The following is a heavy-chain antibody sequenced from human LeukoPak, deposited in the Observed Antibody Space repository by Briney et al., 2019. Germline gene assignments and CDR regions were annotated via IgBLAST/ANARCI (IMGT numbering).Heavy chain of an antibody. CDR1: DGSISNYY. V-gene: IGHV4-59*01. J-gene: IGHJ4*02. CDR2: IYYSGST. CDR3: ARGARWYDY. Sequence: SETLSLTCTVSDGSISNYYWSWIRQPPGKGLEWIGFIYYSGSTNYNPSLKSRVTISVDTSKNQFSLKLSSVTAADTAVYYCARGARWYDYWGQGTLVTVS. D-gene: IGHD4-23*01.